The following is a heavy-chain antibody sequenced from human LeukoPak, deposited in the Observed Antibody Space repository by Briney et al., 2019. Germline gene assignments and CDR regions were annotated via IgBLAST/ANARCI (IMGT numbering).Heavy chain of an antibody. D-gene: IGHD3-10*01. CDR1: GGTFSSYA. Sequence: ASVKVSCKASGGTFSSYATSWARQAPGQGLEWMGGIIPIFGTANYAQKFQGRVTITADKSTSTAYMELSSLRSEDTAVYYCARDQRGSMVRGVIGYYYGMDVWGKGTTVTVSS. J-gene: IGHJ6*04. V-gene: IGHV1-69*06. CDR2: IIPIFGTA. CDR3: ARDQRGSMVRGVIGYYYGMDV.